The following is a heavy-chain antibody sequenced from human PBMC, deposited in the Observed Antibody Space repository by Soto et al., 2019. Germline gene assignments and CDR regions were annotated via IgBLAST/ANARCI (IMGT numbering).Heavy chain of an antibody. CDR1: GRSISSSNYY. V-gene: IGHV4-39*01. CDR2: VHKSGST. Sequence: SETLSLTCTVSGRSISSSNYYWSWIRQPPGKGLEWVGSVHKSGSTYYNPSLKSRVTTSVDTSKNQFSLKLTSVTAADTAVYYCTRGGAVADPAGYWGQGTLVTVSS. CDR3: TRGGAVADPAGY. D-gene: IGHD6-19*01. J-gene: IGHJ4*02.